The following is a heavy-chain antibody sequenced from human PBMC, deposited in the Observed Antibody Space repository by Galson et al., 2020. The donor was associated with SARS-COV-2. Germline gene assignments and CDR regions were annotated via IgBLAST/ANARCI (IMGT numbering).Heavy chain of an antibody. J-gene: IGHJ1*01. Sequence: SETLSLTCSVSGGSISNYYWSWIRQPPGKGLEWIGFIYNSVNTNYNPSLQSRVTISVDSSKNRFSLNLRSVTAADTAVYYFARGYYYGSGGQYFQYWGQGNLVSVSS. D-gene: IGHD3-10*01. CDR3: ARGYYYGSGGQYFQY. V-gene: IGHV4-59*01. CDR2: IYNSVNT. CDR1: GGSISNYY.